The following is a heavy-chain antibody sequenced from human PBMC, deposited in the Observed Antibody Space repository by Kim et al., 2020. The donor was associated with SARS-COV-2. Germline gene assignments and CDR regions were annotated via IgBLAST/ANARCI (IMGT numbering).Heavy chain of an antibody. CDR2: INPSGGST. D-gene: IGHD3-22*01. Sequence: ASVKVSCKASGYTFTSYYMHWVRQAPGQGLEWMGIINPSGGSTSYAQKFQGRVTMTRDTSTSTVYMELSSLRSEDTAVYYCARAAHVYYDSSGYLTDPWGQGTLVTVSS. J-gene: IGHJ5*02. CDR1: GYTFTSYY. CDR3: ARAAHVYYDSSGYLTDP. V-gene: IGHV1-46*01.